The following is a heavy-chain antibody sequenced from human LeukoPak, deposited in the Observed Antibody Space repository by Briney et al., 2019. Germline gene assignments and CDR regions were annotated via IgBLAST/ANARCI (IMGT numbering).Heavy chain of an antibody. J-gene: IGHJ4*02. CDR2: ISYDGSNK. CDR3: AKDSPVLTY. Sequence: GRSLRLSCAASGFTFSSYAMHWVRQAPGKRLEWVAVISYDGSNKYYADSVKGRFTISRDNSKNTLYLQMNSLRAEDTAVYYCAKDSPVLTYWGQGTLVTVSS. CDR1: GFTFSSYA. V-gene: IGHV3-30-3*01.